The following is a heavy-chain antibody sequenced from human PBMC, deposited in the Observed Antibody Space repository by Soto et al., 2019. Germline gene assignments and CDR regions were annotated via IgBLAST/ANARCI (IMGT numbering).Heavy chain of an antibody. D-gene: IGHD3-3*01. CDR1: GFTFSSYA. J-gene: IGHJ4*02. CDR3: ANSDDFWSGSGYCFDY. Sequence: PGGSLRLSCAASGFTFSSYAMSWVRQAPGKGLEWVSAISGSGGSTYYADSVKGRFTISRDNSKNTLYLQMNSLRAEDTAVYYCANSDDFWSGSGYCFDYWGQGTLVTVSS. CDR2: ISGSGGST. V-gene: IGHV3-23*01.